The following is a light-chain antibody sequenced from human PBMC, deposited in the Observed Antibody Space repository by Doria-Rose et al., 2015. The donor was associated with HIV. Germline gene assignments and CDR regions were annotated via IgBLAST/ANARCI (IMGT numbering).Light chain of an antibody. CDR3: QQYYRTPKIT. CDR1: QTVSTY. Sequence: PSSLSASIGDRVTITCRASQTVSTYLNWFQQEPGKAPKLLIYAASRLQSGVPSRFSGSGSGTDFTLTISSMQAEDVAVYYGQQYYRTPKITGAQGKRLESK. CDR2: AAS. V-gene: IGKV1-39*01. J-gene: IGKJ5*01.